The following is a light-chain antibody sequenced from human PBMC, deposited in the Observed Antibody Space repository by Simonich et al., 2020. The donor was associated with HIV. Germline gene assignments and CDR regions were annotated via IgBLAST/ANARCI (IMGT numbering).Light chain of an antibody. CDR3: QQYYSTPPT. CDR2: WAS. CDR1: QSVLYSSNNKNY. J-gene: IGKJ1*01. V-gene: IGKV4-1*01. Sequence: DIVMTQSPDSLAVSLGERATINCKSSQSVLYSSNNKNYLAWYQQKPGHPPNLLIYWASARESGVPDRFRASGSGTDLTLTISSLQAEDVAIYYCQQYYSTPPTFGQGTKVEIK.